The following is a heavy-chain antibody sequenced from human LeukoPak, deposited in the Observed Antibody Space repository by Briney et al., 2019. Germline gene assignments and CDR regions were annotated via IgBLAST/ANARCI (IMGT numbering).Heavy chain of an antibody. CDR2: INHSGST. CDR3: AICRSSSWYRRNWFDP. Sequence: PSETLSLTCAVYGGSFSGYYWSWIRQPPGKGLEWIGEINHSGSTNYNPSLTSRVTISVDTSKNQFSLKLSSVTAADTAVYYCAICRSSSWYRRNWFDPWGQGTLVTVSS. V-gene: IGHV4-34*01. J-gene: IGHJ5*02. CDR1: GGSFSGYY. D-gene: IGHD6-13*01.